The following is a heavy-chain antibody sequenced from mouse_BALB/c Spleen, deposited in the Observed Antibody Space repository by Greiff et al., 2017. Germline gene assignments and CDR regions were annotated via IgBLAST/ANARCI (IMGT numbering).Heavy chain of an antibody. J-gene: IGHJ1*01. V-gene: IGHV5-9-3*01. Sequence: EVKLMESGGGLVKPGGSLKLSCAASGFTFSSYAMSWVRQTPEKRLEWVATISSGGSYTYYPDSVKGRFTISRDNAKNTLYLQMSSLRSEDTAMYYCARQTGTKNWYFDVWGAGTTVTVSS. CDR2: ISSGGSYT. D-gene: IGHD4-1*01. CDR1: GFTFSSYA. CDR3: ARQTGTKNWYFDV.